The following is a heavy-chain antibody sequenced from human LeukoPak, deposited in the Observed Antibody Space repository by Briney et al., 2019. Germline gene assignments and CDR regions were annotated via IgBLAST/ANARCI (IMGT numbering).Heavy chain of an antibody. CDR1: GYPFTHYG. V-gene: IGHV1-18*01. J-gene: IGHJ3*02. Sequence: ASVKVSCKASGYPFTHYGISWVRQAPGQGLEWMGWISAYNGETNYPQRVQDRVTMSTDTSTTTAYMELRSLRSDDTAVYYCARRSQCNRSTRSKGGGFDIWGQGTLVTVSS. CDR2: ISAYNGET. D-gene: IGHD2/OR15-2a*01. CDR3: ARRSQCNRSTRSKGGGFDI.